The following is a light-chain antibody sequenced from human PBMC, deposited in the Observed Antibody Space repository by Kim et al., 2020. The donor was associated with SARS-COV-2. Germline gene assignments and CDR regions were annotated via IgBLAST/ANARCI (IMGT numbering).Light chain of an antibody. CDR1: QSLLHRNGYNY. J-gene: IGKJ3*01. V-gene: IGKV2-28*01. CDR2: LGS. Sequence: DVVMTQSPPSLPVTPGEPASISCRSSQSLLHRNGYNYLVWYLQKPGQSPQLLIYLGSNRASGVPDRFSGIGSGTDFTLKITRGEAEDVGIYYGMQALQTPHTFGPGTKVDIK. CDR3: MQALQTPHT.